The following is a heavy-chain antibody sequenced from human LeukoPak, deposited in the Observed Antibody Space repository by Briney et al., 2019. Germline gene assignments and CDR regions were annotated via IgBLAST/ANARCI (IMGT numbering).Heavy chain of an antibody. D-gene: IGHD5-18*01. CDR3: ARDREQLWPRARPCYYFDY. CDR1: GYTFTSYY. J-gene: IGHJ4*02. V-gene: IGHV1-46*01. CDR2: INPSGGST. Sequence: AASVKVSCKASGYTFTSYYMHWVRQAPGQGLEWMGIINPSGGSTSYAQKFQGRVTMTRDTSTSTVYMELSSLRSEDTAVYYCARDREQLWPRARPCYYFDYWGQGTLVTVSS.